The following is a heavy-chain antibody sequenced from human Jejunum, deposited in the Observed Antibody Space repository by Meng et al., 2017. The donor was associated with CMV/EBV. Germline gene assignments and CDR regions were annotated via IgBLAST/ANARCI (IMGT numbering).Heavy chain of an antibody. CDR1: GDSISSSNYY. Sequence: LTESGPALVTLSETLSLPCTVSGDSISSSNYYWGWIRQSTGKGLEWIGSIYYTGSTYYNPSLKSRLTISIDTSKNQFSLKLSSVTAADTAIYYCARGLSTSSSGYWGQGTLVTVSS. CDR3: ARGLSTSSSGY. CDR2: IYYTGST. J-gene: IGHJ4*02. D-gene: IGHD6-6*01. V-gene: IGHV4-39*07.